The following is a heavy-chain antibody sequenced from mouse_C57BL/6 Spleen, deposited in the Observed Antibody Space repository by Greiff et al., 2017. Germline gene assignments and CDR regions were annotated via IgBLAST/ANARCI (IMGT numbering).Heavy chain of an antibody. J-gene: IGHJ2*01. CDR3: ARNWDYFDY. CDR2: IYPGDGDT. V-gene: IGHV1-82*01. Sequence: VKLQESGPELVKPGASVQISCKASGYAFSSSWMNWVKQRPGKGLEWIGRIYPGDGDTNYNGKFKGKATLTADKSSRTAYMQLSSLTSEDSAVYFCARNWDYFDYWGQGTTLTVSS. D-gene: IGHD4-1*01. CDR1: GYAFSSSW.